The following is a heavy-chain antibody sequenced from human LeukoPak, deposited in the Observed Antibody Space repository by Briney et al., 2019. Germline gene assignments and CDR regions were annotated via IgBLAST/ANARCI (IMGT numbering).Heavy chain of an antibody. D-gene: IGHD3-3*01. CDR3: ATTGDYNFWSGYSFDY. J-gene: IGHJ4*02. V-gene: IGHV1-24*01. Sequence: GASVTVSCKVSGYTLTDLSIHWVRQAPGKGLEWMGGFDPEDGETIYAQNFQGRVTMTEDTSTNTAYMELSSLRSEDTAVYYCATTGDYNFWSGYSFDYWGQGTLVTVSS. CDR1: GYTLTDLS. CDR2: FDPEDGET.